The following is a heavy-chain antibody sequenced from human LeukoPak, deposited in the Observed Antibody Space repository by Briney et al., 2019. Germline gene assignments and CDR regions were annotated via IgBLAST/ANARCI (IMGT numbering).Heavy chain of an antibody. D-gene: IGHD2-2*01. Sequence: APVKVSCKASGYTFTGYYMHWVRQAPGQGLEWMGWINPNSGGTNYAQKFQGRVTMTRDTSISTAYMELSRLRSDDTAVYYCARDRCSSTSCYLHFDYWGQGTLVTVSS. V-gene: IGHV1-2*02. J-gene: IGHJ4*02. CDR3: ARDRCSSTSCYLHFDY. CDR2: INPNSGGT. CDR1: GYTFTGYY.